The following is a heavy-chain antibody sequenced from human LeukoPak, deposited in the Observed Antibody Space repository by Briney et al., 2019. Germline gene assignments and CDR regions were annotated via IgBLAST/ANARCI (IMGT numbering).Heavy chain of an antibody. CDR1: GFTFSDYY. D-gene: IGHD1-26*01. Sequence: GGSLRLSCAASGFTFSDYYMSWIRQAPGKGLEWVSYISSSGSTIYYADSVKGRFTISRDNAKNSLYLQMNGLRAEDTAVYYCVRAPSEKGAKGLYFDYWGQGTLVTVSS. CDR2: ISSSGSTI. V-gene: IGHV3-11*04. J-gene: IGHJ4*02. CDR3: VRAPSEKGAKGLYFDY.